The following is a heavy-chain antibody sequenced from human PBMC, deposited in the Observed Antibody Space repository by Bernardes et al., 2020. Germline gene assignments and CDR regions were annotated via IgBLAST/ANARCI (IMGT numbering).Heavy chain of an antibody. D-gene: IGHD1-26*01. J-gene: IGHJ4*02. CDR3: ARRGVGATVDY. V-gene: IGHV1-2*02. CDR2: ITPNSGGT. Sequence: ASVKVSCKASGYTFTGYYMHWVRQAPGQGLEWMGWITPNSGGTHYAQKFQGRVTMTSNTSISTAYMELSRLRSDDTAVYYCARRGVGATVDYWGQGTLVNVSS. CDR1: GYTFTGYY.